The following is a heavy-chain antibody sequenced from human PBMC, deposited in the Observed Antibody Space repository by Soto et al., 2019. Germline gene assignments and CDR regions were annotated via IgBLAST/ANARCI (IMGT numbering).Heavy chain of an antibody. CDR3: ARGYPPGYYDSSGYYHGAFDI. D-gene: IGHD3-22*01. J-gene: IGHJ3*02. CDR2: MNPNSGNT. V-gene: IGHV1-8*01. CDR1: GYTFTSYD. Sequence: ASVKVSCKASGYTFTSYDINWVRQATGQGLEWMGWMNPNSGNTGYAQKFQGRVTMTRNTSISTAYMELSSLRSEDTAVYYCARGYPPGYYDSSGYYHGAFDIWAQGTMVTVSS.